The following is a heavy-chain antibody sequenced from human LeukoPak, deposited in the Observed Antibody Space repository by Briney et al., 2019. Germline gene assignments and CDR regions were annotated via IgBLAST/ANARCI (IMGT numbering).Heavy chain of an antibody. Sequence: GGPLRLSCAVPGFTFSNNAMNWVRQASGKGLEWVSSINDRGGSTSYADSVKGRFTISRDNSKNTLYLQIDSLRAEDTAVYYCAKEKYNWNDGRAEGFDSWGQGTLVTVSS. J-gene: IGHJ4*02. V-gene: IGHV3-23*01. CDR3: AKEKYNWNDGRAEGFDS. CDR2: INDRGGST. D-gene: IGHD1-1*01. CDR1: GFTFSNNA.